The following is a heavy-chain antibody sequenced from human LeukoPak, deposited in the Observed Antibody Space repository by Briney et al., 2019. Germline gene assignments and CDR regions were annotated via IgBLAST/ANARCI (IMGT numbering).Heavy chain of an antibody. J-gene: IGHJ4*02. CDR2: ISYDGSNK. Sequence: GRSLRLSCAASGFTFSGYAMHWVRQAPGKGLEWVAVISYDGSNKYYADSVKGRFTISRDNSKNTLYLQMNSLRAEDTAVYYCARMNLGGAFFDYWGQGTLVTVSS. V-gene: IGHV3-30*04. CDR3: ARMNLGGAFFDY. CDR1: GFTFSGYA. D-gene: IGHD3-16*01.